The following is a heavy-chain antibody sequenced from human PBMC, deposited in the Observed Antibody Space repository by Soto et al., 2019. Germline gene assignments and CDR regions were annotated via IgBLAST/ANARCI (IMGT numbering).Heavy chain of an antibody. Sequence: SETLSLTCTVSGGSISSYYWSWIRQPPGKGLEWIGYIYYSGSTNYNPSLKSRVTISVDTSKNQFSLKLSSVTAADTAVYYCARARAHDYVWGSYRPNPLNWFDPWGQGTLVTVS. J-gene: IGHJ5*02. V-gene: IGHV4-59*01. CDR2: IYYSGST. CDR3: ARARAHDYVWGSYRPNPLNWFDP. D-gene: IGHD3-16*02. CDR1: GGSISSYY.